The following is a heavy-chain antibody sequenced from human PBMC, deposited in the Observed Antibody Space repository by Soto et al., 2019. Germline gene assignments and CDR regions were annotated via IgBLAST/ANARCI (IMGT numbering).Heavy chain of an antibody. CDR1: GFTFGDYG. Sequence: GGSLRLSCTGSGFTFGDYGVNWVRQAPGKGLEWIGLIRSKSHGGAAEYAASVRGRVTITRDDTKNSVYLQMSSLTADDAGVYYCVHRASTGYFFYVMDVWGQGTTVTVSS. CDR2: IRSKSHGGAA. J-gene: IGHJ6*02. V-gene: IGHV3-49*04. CDR3: VHRASTGYFFYVMDV.